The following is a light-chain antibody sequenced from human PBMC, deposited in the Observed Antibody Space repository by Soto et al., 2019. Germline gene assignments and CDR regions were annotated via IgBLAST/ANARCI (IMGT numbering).Light chain of an antibody. Sequence: QSVLTQSPSASASLGASGKLTCTLSSGHSSYAIAWHQQQPENGPRYLMKLNSDGSHSKGDGIPDRFSGSSSGAERYLTISSLQSEDEADYYCQTGGTGIQVFGGGTTLTVL. CDR3: QTGGTGIQV. J-gene: IGLJ3*02. CDR1: SGHSSYA. CDR2: LNSDGSH. V-gene: IGLV4-69*01.